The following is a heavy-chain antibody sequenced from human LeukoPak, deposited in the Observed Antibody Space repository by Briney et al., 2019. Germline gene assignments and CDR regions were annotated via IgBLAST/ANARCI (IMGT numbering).Heavy chain of an antibody. CDR2: IRYDGSNK. D-gene: IGHD6-13*01. J-gene: IGHJ4*02. V-gene: IGHV3-30*02. CDR3: AKVEGTYSSSWYYYFDS. Sequence: GGSLRLSCAASGFTFSSYWMSWVRQAPGKGLEWVAFIRYDGSNKYYAESVKGRFTISRDNSKNTLYLQMNSLTTEDTAVYYCAKVEGTYSSSWYYYFDSWGQGTLVTVSS. CDR1: GFTFSSYW.